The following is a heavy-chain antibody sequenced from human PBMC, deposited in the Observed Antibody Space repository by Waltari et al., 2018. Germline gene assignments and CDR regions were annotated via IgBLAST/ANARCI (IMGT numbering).Heavy chain of an antibody. CDR2: INPNSGGT. D-gene: IGHD1-26*01. V-gene: IGHV1-2*06. CDR3: ARDMKKWGGGYYQGDY. Sequence: QVQLVQSGAEVKKPGASVKVSCKASGYTFTGYYMHWVRQAPGQGLEWMGRINPNSGGTNYAQKFQGRVTMTRDTSISTAYMELSRLRSDDTAVYYCARDMKKWGGGYYQGDYWGQGTLVTVSS. J-gene: IGHJ4*02. CDR1: GYTFTGYY.